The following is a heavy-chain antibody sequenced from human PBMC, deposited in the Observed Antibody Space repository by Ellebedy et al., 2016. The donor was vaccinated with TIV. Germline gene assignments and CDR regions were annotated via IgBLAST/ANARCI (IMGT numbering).Heavy chain of an antibody. CDR2: IYYGGSTNT. D-gene: IGHD4-17*01. J-gene: IGHJ4*02. CDR1: GGSISSSSHF. CDR3: ARQGITGDLDY. Sequence: PGGSLRLSCTVSGGSISSSSHFWGWIRQPPGKGLEWIGSIYYGGSTNTNSNPSLTSRVTISVDTSNNQFSLELRYVTAADTAVYFCARQGITGDLDYWGQGSLVSVSS. V-gene: IGHV4-39*01.